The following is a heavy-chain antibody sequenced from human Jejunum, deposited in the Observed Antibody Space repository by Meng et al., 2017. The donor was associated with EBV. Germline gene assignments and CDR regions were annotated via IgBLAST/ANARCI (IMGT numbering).Heavy chain of an antibody. CDR2: IDPNTGDK. V-gene: IGHV1-2*06. J-gene: IGHJ4*02. CDR3: ARDHSSSFYGANI. Sequence: QVQLVQSGAEVKKPGASVRVSCKASGYLFTGYYIQWVRQAPGQGLEWMGRIDPNTGDKNYAQKFQGRVTMIRATSIGTAFMELSRLTSDDTAVYYCARDHSSSFYGANIWGQGTLVTVSS. CDR1: GYLFTGYY. D-gene: IGHD2-2*01.